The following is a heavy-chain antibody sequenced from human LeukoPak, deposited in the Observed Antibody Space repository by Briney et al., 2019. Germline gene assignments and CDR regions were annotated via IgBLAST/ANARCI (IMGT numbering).Heavy chain of an antibody. J-gene: IGHJ2*01. CDR2: ISPSGST. CDR1: GGSIRSYY. D-gene: IGHD4-23*01. V-gene: IGHV4-4*09. CDR3: ATDYGGNSDWYFDL. Sequence: SETLSLTCTVSGGSIRSYYWTWIRQPPGKGLEWIGDISPSGSTNYNPSLKSRVTISVDTCKNQFSLKLSSVTAADTAVYHCATDYGGNSDWYFDLWGRGTLVTVSS.